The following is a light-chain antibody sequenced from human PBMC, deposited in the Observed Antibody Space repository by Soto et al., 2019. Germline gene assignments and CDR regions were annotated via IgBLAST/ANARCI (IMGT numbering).Light chain of an antibody. V-gene: IGKV1-39*01. CDR3: QQSYGTPT. J-gene: IGKJ5*01. Sequence: IQLTQSTSSLSASVVDSVTITCLASQSITSYLNWYQQKLGKAPKLLIYGSSSLQSGVPSRFSGSGSGTDFTLTINSQPPEDFATYYCQQSYGTPTFVQGTRLE. CDR1: QSITSY. CDR2: GSS.